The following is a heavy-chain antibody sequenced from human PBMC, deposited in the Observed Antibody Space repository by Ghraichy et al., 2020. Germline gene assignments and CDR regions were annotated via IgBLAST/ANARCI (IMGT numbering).Heavy chain of an antibody. V-gene: IGHV3-21*01. CDR1: GFTFSSYS. CDR3: ARESEISVEEVDYDSSGYGDY. CDR2: ISGSSSYI. Sequence: GGSLRLSCAASGFTFSSYSMNWVRQAPGKGLEWVSSISGSSSYIYYAESVKGRFTISRDNAKNSLYLQMNSLRAEDTAVYYCARESEISVEEVDYDSSGYGDYWGQGTLVTVSS. J-gene: IGHJ4*02. D-gene: IGHD3-22*01.